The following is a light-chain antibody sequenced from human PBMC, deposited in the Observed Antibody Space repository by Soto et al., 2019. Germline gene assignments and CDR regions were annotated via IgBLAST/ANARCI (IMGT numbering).Light chain of an antibody. CDR3: QQYDSYMYA. CDR2: GAS. V-gene: IGKV3-15*01. J-gene: IGKJ2*01. Sequence: EIVMSQSPATLSVSPVERATLSCRASQSVRNNLAWYQQRPGQAPRLLMYGASTRPSGIPARFTGGGSGTDFTLTITSLQSEDFAVYYCQQYDSYMYAFGQGTKVDIK. CDR1: QSVRNN.